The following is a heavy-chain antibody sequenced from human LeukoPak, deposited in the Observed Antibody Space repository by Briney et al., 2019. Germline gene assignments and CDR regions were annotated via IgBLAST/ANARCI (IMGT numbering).Heavy chain of an antibody. CDR2: ISWNSGSI. V-gene: IGHV3-9*01. D-gene: IGHD3-22*01. CDR1: GFTFDDYA. J-gene: IGHJ4*02. CDR3: AKDYYYDSSGYYWYFDY. Sequence: GRSLRLSCAASGFTFDDYAMHWVRQAPGKGLEWVSGISWNSGSIGYADSVKGRFTISRDNAKNSLYLQVNSLRAEDTALYYCAKDYYYDSSGYYWYFDYWGQGTLVTVSS.